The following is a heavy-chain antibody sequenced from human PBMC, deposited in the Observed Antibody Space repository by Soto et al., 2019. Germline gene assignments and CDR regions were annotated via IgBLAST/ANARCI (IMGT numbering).Heavy chain of an antibody. CDR2: IIPIFGTA. Sequence: QVQLVQSGAEVKKPGSSVKVSCKASGGTFSSYAISWVRQAPGQGLEWMGGIIPIFGTANYAQKFQGRVTITADESTSTSYMELSSLRSEDTAVYYCARSLRFLEWLPTNYYYYYGMDVWGQGTTVTVSS. CDR3: ARSLRFLEWLPTNYYYYYGMDV. J-gene: IGHJ6*02. D-gene: IGHD3-3*01. CDR1: GGTFSSYA. V-gene: IGHV1-69*12.